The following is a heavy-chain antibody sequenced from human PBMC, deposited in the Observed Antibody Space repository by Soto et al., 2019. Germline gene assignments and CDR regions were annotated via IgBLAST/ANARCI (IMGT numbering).Heavy chain of an antibody. Sequence: EGQLLQSGGDLVLPGGSLRLSCAGSGLTLRSYAMTWIRQTPEKGLEWVSTISGRSAVPSYADSVNGRFTVSRDNSQNTVYLQMNSLRPDDTATYYCAKGGPFTGGFDPWGQGSLVTVSS. CDR2: ISGRSAVP. CDR1: GLTLRSYA. V-gene: IGHV3-23*01. D-gene: IGHD3-16*01. J-gene: IGHJ5*02. CDR3: AKGGPFTGGFDP.